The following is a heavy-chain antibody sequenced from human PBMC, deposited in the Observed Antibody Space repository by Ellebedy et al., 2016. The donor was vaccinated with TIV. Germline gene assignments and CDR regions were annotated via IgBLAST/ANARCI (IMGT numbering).Heavy chain of an antibody. J-gene: IGHJ5*02. D-gene: IGHD6-19*01. CDR2: ISGLNGKT. CDR3: ARDNTVGGTNWFDP. V-gene: IGHV1-18*01. Sequence: AASVKVSCKTSGYTFTSYGVSWVRQAPGQGLEWMGWISGLNGKTKYARTVQGRVTLTTDTAARTVYMELTSLRSDDTAVYYCARDNTVGGTNWFDPWGQGTPVIVSS. CDR1: GYTFTSYG.